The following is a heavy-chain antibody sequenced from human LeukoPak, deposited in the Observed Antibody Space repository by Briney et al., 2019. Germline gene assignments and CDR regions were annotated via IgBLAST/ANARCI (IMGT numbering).Heavy chain of an antibody. J-gene: IGHJ5*02. CDR3: ARGSGYSSSWRDSWFDP. V-gene: IGHV4-61*01. D-gene: IGHD6-13*01. Sequence: PSETLSLTCTVSGGSISSSSYYRSWIRQPPGKGLEWIGYIYYSGSTNYNPSLKSRVTISVDTSKNQFSLKLSSVTAADTAVYYCARGSGYSSSWRDSWFDPWGQGTLVTVSS. CDR1: GGSISSSSYY. CDR2: IYYSGST.